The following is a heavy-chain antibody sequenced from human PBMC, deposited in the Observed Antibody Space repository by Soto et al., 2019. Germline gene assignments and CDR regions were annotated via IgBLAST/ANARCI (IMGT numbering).Heavy chain of an antibody. J-gene: IGHJ6*02. D-gene: IGHD3-10*01. CDR3: AKTYYDGSVSYVNGMDV. Sequence: QVQLVESGGGVVQPGRSLRLSCAASGFTFSSYGMHWVRQAPGKGLEWVAVISYDGSNKYYADSVKGRFTISRDNSKNTLYLQMNSLRAEDTAVYYCAKTYYDGSVSYVNGMDVWGQGTTVTVSS. CDR1: GFTFSSYG. V-gene: IGHV3-30*18. CDR2: ISYDGSNK.